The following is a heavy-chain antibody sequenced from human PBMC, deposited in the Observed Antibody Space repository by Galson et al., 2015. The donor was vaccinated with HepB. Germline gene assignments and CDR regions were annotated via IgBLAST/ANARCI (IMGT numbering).Heavy chain of an antibody. J-gene: IGHJ6*02. CDR3: AYGVDV. Sequence: CAISEDSVSSNSAVWNWIRQSPSRGLEWLGRTYYRSKWYKDYALFVKSRITTNADTSRNQISLQLNSMTPEDTAVYYCAYGVDVWGQGTTVTVSS. CDR1: EDSVSSNSAV. CDR2: TYYRSKWYK. V-gene: IGHV6-1*01.